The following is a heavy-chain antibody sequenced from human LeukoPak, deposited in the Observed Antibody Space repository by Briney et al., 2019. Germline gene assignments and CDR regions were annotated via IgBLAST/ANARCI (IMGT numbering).Heavy chain of an antibody. CDR2: INHSGST. J-gene: IGHJ6*02. V-gene: IGHV4-34*01. CDR1: GGSFSGYY. D-gene: IGHD3-16*02. CDR3: AXXXDTVIPYYYGMDV. Sequence: PSETLSLTCAVYGGSFSGYYWSWIRQPPGKGLEWIGEINHSGSTNYNPSLKSRVTISVDTSENQFSLKLSSVTAADTAVYYCAXXXDTVIPYYYGMDVWGQGTTVTVSS.